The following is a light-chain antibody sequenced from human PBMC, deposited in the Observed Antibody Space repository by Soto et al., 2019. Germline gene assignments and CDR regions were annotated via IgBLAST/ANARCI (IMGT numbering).Light chain of an antibody. J-gene: IGKJ1*01. V-gene: IGKV3-15*01. Sequence: EIVMTQSPATLSVFPGERTTLSCIASQRVGSNLAWYQQKAGQAPRHRIYGASTRATGIPARLSGSGSGTEFTLTISSLQSEDFAVYYCQPYNNWPTFGQGTKV. CDR2: GAS. CDR1: QRVGSN. CDR3: QPYNNWPT.